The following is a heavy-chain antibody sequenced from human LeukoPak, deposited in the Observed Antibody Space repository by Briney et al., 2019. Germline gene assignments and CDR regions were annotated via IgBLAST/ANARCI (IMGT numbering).Heavy chain of an antibody. J-gene: IGHJ5*02. CDR2: INHSGST. Sequence: SETLSLTCAVYGGSFSGYYWSWIRQPPGKGLEWIGEINHSGSTNYNPSLKSRVTMSVDTSKNQFSLKLSSVTAADTAVYYCARDLRGYCSSTSCYLVRDWFDPWGQGTLVTVSS. D-gene: IGHD2-2*01. CDR3: ARDLRGYCSSTSCYLVRDWFDP. CDR1: GGSFSGYY. V-gene: IGHV4-34*01.